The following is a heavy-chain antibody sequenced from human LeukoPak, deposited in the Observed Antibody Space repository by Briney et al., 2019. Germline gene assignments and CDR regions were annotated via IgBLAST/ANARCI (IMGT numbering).Heavy chain of an antibody. CDR1: GGSISSYY. CDR2: IYTSGST. J-gene: IGHJ4*02. V-gene: IGHV4-4*07. D-gene: IGHD3-3*01. CDR3: ARDALGYYTNTGYPLLYYFDS. Sequence: SETLSLTCTVSGGSISSYYWSWIRQPAGKGLEWIGRIYTSGSTKYIPSLKSRVTMSVDKSKNQVSLKLISVTAADTAVYYCARDALGYYTNTGYPLLYYFDSWGQGTLVTVSS.